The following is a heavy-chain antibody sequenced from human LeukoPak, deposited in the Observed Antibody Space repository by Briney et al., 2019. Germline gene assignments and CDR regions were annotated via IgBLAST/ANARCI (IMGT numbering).Heavy chain of an antibody. J-gene: IGHJ4*02. CDR1: GFTFSSYS. D-gene: IGHD6-13*01. Sequence: KPGGSLRLSCAAPGFTFSSYSMNWVCQAPGKGLEWVSSISSSSSYIYYADSVKGRFTISRDNAKNSLYLQMNSLRAEDTAVYYCAKEYSNRPDYFDYWGQGTLVTVSS. CDR3: AKEYSNRPDYFDY. V-gene: IGHV3-21*01. CDR2: ISSSSSYI.